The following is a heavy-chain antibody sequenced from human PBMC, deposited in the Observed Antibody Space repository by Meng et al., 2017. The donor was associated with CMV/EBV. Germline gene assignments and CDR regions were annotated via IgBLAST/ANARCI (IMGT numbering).Heavy chain of an antibody. CDR3: ARDSSGWYPHFDY. J-gene: IGHJ4*02. CDR2: IYTSGST. Sequence: VHVEEAVPGLGKPSETLSPTWTVSCAAIGSDYGSCIRHPAGKGLEWIVRIYTSGSTNYSPSLKSRVTMSVYTSKNQYSLKLISVTAADTAVYYCARDSSGWYPHFDYWGQGTLVTVSS. D-gene: IGHD6-19*01. CDR1: CAAIGSDY. V-gene: IGHV4-4*07.